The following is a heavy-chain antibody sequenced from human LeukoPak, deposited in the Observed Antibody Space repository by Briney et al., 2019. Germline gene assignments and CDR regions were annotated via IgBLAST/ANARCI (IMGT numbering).Heavy chain of an antibody. CDR3: ARASSIAARPDYYYYMDV. D-gene: IGHD6-6*01. CDR1: GGSISSYY. V-gene: IGHV4-59*01. Sequence: SETLSLTCTVSGGSISSYYWSWIRQPPGKGLEWIGYIYYSGSTNYNPSLRSRVTISVDTSKNQFSLKLSSVTAADTAVYYCARASSIAARPDYYYYMDVWGKGTTVTVSS. J-gene: IGHJ6*03. CDR2: IYYSGST.